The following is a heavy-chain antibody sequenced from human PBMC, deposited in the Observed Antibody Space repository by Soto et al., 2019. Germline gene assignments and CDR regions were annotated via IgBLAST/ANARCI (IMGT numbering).Heavy chain of an antibody. Sequence: GASVKVSCKASGYTFTGYYRHWVRQAPGQGLEWMGWINPNSGGTNYAQKFQGWVTMTRDTSISTAYMELSRLRSDDTAVYYCARGYYDFWSGYWTPGGMDVWGQGTTVTVSS. CDR3: ARGYYDFWSGYWTPGGMDV. V-gene: IGHV1-2*04. J-gene: IGHJ6*02. D-gene: IGHD3-3*01. CDR1: GYTFTGYY. CDR2: INPNSGGT.